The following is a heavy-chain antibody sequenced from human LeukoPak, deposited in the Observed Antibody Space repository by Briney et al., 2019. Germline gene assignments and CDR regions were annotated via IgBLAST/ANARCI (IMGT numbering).Heavy chain of an antibody. CDR3: ARERRLVFDY. Sequence: PGGSLRLSCAASGFSVSSNYMSWVRQAPGKGLEWVSVIYSGGSTYYADSVKGRFTISRDNSKNTLYLQMNSLRAEDTAVYYCARERRLVFDYWGQGTLVTVSS. CDR1: GFSVSSNY. J-gene: IGHJ4*02. V-gene: IGHV3-66*01. CDR2: IYSGGST. D-gene: IGHD6-19*01.